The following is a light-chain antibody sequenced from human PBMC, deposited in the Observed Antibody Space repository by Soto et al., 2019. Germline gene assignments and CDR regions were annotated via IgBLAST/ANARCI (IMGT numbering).Light chain of an antibody. CDR2: DVT. Sequence: QSALTQPASVSGSPGQSITISCTGTSSDVGGYNYVFWYQQHPGKAPKLIIYDVTNPPSGISNRFSGSKSGNTASLTISGLQAEDEAAYYCSSYTSSITVVFGGGTKVTVL. J-gene: IGLJ2*01. CDR1: SSDVGGYNY. CDR3: SSYTSSITVV. V-gene: IGLV2-14*03.